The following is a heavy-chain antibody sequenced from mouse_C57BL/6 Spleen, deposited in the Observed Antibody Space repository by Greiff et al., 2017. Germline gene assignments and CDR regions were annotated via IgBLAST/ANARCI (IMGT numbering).Heavy chain of an antibody. CDR3: ARVPIGYYAMDY. CDR1: GYTFTSYW. Sequence: QVQLQQPGAELVMPGASVKLSCKASGYTFTSYWMHWVKQRPGQGLEWIGEIDPSDSYTNYNQKFKGKSTLTVDKSSSTAYMQLSSLTSEDSAVYYCARVPIGYYAMDYWGQGTSVTVSS. J-gene: IGHJ4*01. D-gene: IGHD2-14*01. CDR2: IDPSDSYT. V-gene: IGHV1-69*01.